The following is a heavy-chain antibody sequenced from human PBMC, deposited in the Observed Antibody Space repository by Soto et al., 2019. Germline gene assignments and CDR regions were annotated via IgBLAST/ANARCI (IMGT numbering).Heavy chain of an antibody. Sequence: GGSLRLSCTASGFTSDTYTMNWLRQAPGRGLEWVSSISATTTYKYYAASVEGRFTISRDNAKNSLYLQTNSLGAEDTAVYYCARGSASKSGHLWYFDLWGRGTLVTVSS. V-gene: IGHV3-21*01. CDR1: GFTSDTYT. J-gene: IGHJ2*01. CDR3: ARGSASKSGHLWYFDL. CDR2: ISATTTYK. D-gene: IGHD2-8*02.